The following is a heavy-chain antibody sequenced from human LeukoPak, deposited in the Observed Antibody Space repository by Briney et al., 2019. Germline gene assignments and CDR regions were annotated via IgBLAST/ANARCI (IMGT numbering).Heavy chain of an antibody. D-gene: IGHD6-13*01. J-gene: IGHJ4*02. CDR3: ARVSVAGTGPDY. CDR1: GGSVSSGNYY. V-gene: IGHV4-61*01. Sequence: PSETLSLTRTVSGGSVSSGNYYWSWIRQPPGKGLEWIGFMSNSGHTDSNASLKSRVTISVDTSKNQFSLKLKSVTAADTAVYYCARVSVAGTGPDYWGQGTLVTVSS. CDR2: MSNSGHT.